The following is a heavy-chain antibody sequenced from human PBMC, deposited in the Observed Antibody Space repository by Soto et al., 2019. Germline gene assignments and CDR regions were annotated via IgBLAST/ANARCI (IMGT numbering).Heavy chain of an antibody. CDR1: GFTFDDYA. Sequence: EVQLVESGGGLVQPGRSLRLSCAASGFTFDDYAMHWVRQAPGKGLEWVSGISWNSGSIGYADSVKGRFTISRDNAXXSLYLQRNSLGCEDAVLYYCARGEGSSGYYSLFDYWGQGTRVTVSS. CDR3: ARGEGSSGYYSLFDY. CDR2: ISWNSGSI. D-gene: IGHD3-22*01. J-gene: IGHJ4*02. V-gene: IGHV3-9*01.